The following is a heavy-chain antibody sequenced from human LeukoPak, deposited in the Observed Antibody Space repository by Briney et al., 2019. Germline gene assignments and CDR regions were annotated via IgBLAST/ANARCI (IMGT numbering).Heavy chain of an antibody. CDR2: ISSNGGST. J-gene: IGHJ6*02. CDR3: AREPFHYSGMDV. V-gene: IGHV3-64*01. CDR1: GFTFSSYA. Sequence: PGGSLRLSCAASGFTFSSYAMHWVRQAPGKGLEYVSAISSNGGSTYYANSVKGRFTISRDNSKNTLYLQMGSLRAEDMAVYYCAREPFHYSGMDVWGQGTTVTVSS.